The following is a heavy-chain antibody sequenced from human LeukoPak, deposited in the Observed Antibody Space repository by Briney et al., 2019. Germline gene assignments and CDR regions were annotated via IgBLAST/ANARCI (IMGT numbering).Heavy chain of an antibody. CDR2: IKQDGSEK. Sequence: QPGGSLRLSCAASGFTFSTYEMNWVRQAPGKGLEWVANIKQDGSEKYYVDSVKGRFTISRDNAKNSLYVQMNSLRAEDTAVYYCAREVTTGTLFDYWGQGTLVTVSS. D-gene: IGHD1-14*01. CDR3: AREVTTGTLFDY. J-gene: IGHJ4*02. V-gene: IGHV3-7*01. CDR1: GFTFSTYE.